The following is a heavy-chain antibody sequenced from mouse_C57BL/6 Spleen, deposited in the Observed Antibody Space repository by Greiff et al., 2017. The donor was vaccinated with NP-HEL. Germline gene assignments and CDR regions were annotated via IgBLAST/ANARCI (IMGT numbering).Heavy chain of an antibody. CDR2: IYPGDGDT. J-gene: IGHJ2*01. Sequence: QVQLKQSGPELVKPGASVKISCEASGYAFSSSWMNWVKQRPGKGLEWIGRIYPGDGDTNYNGKFKGKATLTADKSSSTAYMQLSSLTSEDSAVYFCARDYYGSSYVIDYWGQGTTLTVSS. D-gene: IGHD1-1*01. CDR1: GYAFSSSW. V-gene: IGHV1-82*01. CDR3: ARDYYGSSYVIDY.